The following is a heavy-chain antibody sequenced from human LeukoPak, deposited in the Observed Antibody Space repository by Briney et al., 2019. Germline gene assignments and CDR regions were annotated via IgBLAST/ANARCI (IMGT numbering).Heavy chain of an antibody. J-gene: IGHJ4*02. D-gene: IGHD3-16*01. CDR1: GFTFRSYA. CDR2: ITGSAIST. Sequence: GGSLRLSCTASGFTFRSYAMSWVRQAPGKGLEWVSAITGSAISTYYADSVKGRFTISRDKSNDTLYLQMNSLRAEDTAVYYCAKSGVDYVWGSFPSGEDYSDYWGQGTLVTVSS. V-gene: IGHV3-23*01. CDR3: AKSGVDYVWGSFPSGEDYSDY.